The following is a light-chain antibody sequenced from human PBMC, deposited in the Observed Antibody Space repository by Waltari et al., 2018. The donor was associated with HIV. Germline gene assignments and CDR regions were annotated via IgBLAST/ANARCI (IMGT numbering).Light chain of an antibody. Sequence: SYELTQPPSVSVSPGQTASISFSGDKLGDKYSSWYQQRPGQSPTVLIQQEAKRPSGIPERFSGANSGNTATLTVSGTQAMDEADYYCQAWDSNTVVIGGGTRLTVL. J-gene: IGLJ2*01. V-gene: IGLV3-1*01. CDR1: KLGDKY. CDR3: QAWDSNTVV. CDR2: QEA.